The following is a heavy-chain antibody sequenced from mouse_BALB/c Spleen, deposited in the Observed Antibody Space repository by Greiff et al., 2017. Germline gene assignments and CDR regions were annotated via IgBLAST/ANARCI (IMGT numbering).Heavy chain of an antibody. CDR3: ARGGITTGSWFAY. Sequence: VQVVESGAELMKPGASVKISCKATGYTFSSYWIEWVKQRPGHGLEWIGEILPGSGSTNYNEKFKGKATFTADTSSNTAYMQLSSLTSEDSAVYYCARGGITTGSWFAYWGQGTLVTVSA. D-gene: IGHD2-4*01. CDR2: ILPGSGST. V-gene: IGHV1-9*01. J-gene: IGHJ3*01. CDR1: GYTFSSYW.